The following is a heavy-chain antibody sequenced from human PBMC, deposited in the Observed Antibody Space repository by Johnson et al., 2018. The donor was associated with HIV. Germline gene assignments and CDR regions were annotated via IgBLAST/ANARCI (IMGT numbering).Heavy chain of an antibody. CDR3: ARGKWRGGSGTDDVFYI. CDR2: ISYDGTNT. D-gene: IGHD3-10*01. V-gene: IGHV3-30*14. CDR1: GFTFSSYA. Sequence: QVQLVESGGGLVRPGGSLRLSCAASGFTFSSYAMHWVRQAPGKALEWVAVISYDGTNTYYADSVRGRFTISRDNSRNTVSLQMIILRPKDTAMYYCARGKWRGGSGTDDVFYIWGQGTMVTVS. J-gene: IGHJ3*02.